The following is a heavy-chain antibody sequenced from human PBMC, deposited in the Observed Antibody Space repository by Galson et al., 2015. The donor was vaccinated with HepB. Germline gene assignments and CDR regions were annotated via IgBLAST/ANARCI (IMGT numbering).Heavy chain of an antibody. V-gene: IGHV3-7*01. J-gene: IGHJ4*02. D-gene: IGHD3-10*01. CDR2: ISNDGSAK. Sequence: FLRLSCAASGFTFSNYWMAWVRQVPGVGLEWLADISNDGSAKKYVDSVRGRFTISRDNAKNSLYLQMDSLRVEDTGIYYCAKDRGWRSCDCWGQGTLVTVSS. CDR3: AKDRGWRSCDC. CDR1: GFTFSNYW.